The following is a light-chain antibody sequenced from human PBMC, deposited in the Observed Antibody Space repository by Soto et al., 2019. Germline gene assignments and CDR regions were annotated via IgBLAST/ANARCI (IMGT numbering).Light chain of an antibody. CDR2: AAS. CDR1: RDVGSD. Sequence: QMSQSPSSLSASVGEKIIITCRASRDVGSDVSWYQQKPGQAPKLLIYAASNLYTGVPSRFSGSRSGTEFTLTISSLQPEDFASYYCLQDYGDSWTFGQGTKVDIK. CDR3: LQDYGDSWT. V-gene: IGKV1-6*01. J-gene: IGKJ1*01.